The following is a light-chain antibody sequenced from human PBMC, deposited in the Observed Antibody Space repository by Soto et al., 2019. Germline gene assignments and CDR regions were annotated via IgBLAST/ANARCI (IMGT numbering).Light chain of an antibody. Sequence: QSALTQPASVSGSPGQSITISCTGTSSDVGGYNYVSWYQQHPGKAPKLMIYDVSNRPSGVSNRFSGSKSGNTASLTISGRQAEDEADYYCSSYTSSSTSRYVFGTGTKLTVL. V-gene: IGLV2-14*01. CDR2: DVS. J-gene: IGLJ1*01. CDR3: SSYTSSSTSRYV. CDR1: SSDVGGYNY.